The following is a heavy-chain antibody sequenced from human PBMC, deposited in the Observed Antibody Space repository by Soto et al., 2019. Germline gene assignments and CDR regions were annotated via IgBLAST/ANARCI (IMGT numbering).Heavy chain of an antibody. V-gene: IGHV3-30*18. CDR3: AKDRSSGWYYFDY. CDR2: ISYDGSNK. Sequence: GGSLRLSCAASGFTFSSYGMHRVRQAPGKGLEWVAVISYDGSNKYYADSVKGRFTISRDNSKNTLYLQMNSLRAEDTAVYYCAKDRSSGWYYFDYWGQGTLVTVSS. D-gene: IGHD6-19*01. J-gene: IGHJ4*02. CDR1: GFTFSSYG.